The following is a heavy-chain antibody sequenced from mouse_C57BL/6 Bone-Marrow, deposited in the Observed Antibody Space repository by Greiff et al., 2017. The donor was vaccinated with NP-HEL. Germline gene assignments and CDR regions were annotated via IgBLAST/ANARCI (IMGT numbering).Heavy chain of an antibody. CDR3: TKYYYGSDYFDY. D-gene: IGHD1-1*01. Sequence: LMESGAELVRPGASVKLSCTASGFNIKDDYMHWVKQRPEQGLEWIGWIDPENGDTEYASKFQGKATITADTSSNTAYLQLSSLTSEDTAVYYCTKYYYGSDYFDYWGQGTTLTVSS. CDR1: GFNIKDDY. V-gene: IGHV14-4*01. CDR2: IDPENGDT. J-gene: IGHJ2*01.